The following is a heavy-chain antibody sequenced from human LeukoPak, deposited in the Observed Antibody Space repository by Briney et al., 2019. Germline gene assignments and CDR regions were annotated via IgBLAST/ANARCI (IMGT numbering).Heavy chain of an antibody. Sequence: GRSLRLSCAASGLTFSGSAMHWVRQASRKGLEWVGRIRIKAHSYATPYAASVKGRFTIFRDDSKNTAYLQMNSLKTEDTAVYYCTRPRWGYYNSSGYNDAFDIWGQGTMVTVSS. J-gene: IGHJ3*02. CDR1: GLTFSGSA. D-gene: IGHD3-22*01. CDR2: IRIKAHSYAT. CDR3: TRPRWGYYNSSGYNDAFDI. V-gene: IGHV3-73*01.